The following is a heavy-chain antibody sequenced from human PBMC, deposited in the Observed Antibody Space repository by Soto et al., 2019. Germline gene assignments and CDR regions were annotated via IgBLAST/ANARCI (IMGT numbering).Heavy chain of an antibody. CDR3: ARVEWFGMEPYYFDY. V-gene: IGHV1-69*01. CDR1: GGTFSSYA. D-gene: IGHD3-10*01. J-gene: IGHJ4*02. Sequence: QVQLVQSGAEVKKPGSSVKVSCKASGGTFSSYAISWVRQAPGQGLEWMGGIIPIFGTANYAQKFQGRVTITADESTSTAYMEVSSLRSEDTAVYYWARVEWFGMEPYYFDYWGQGTLVTVSS. CDR2: IIPIFGTA.